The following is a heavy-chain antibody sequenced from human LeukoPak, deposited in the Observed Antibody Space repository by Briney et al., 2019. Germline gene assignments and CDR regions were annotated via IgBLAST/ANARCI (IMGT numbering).Heavy chain of an antibody. CDR2: IYSGGTT. Sequence: GGSLRLSCPASGFTVSGNYMSWVRQFPGKGLEWVSVIYSGGTTNYADSVKGRFTISRDYSKNTLYLQMNSLRPEDTAVYYCATRFSEQSWGQGTLVTVSS. CDR1: GFTVSGNY. V-gene: IGHV3-66*02. CDR3: ATRFSEQS. D-gene: IGHD3-3*01. J-gene: IGHJ4*02.